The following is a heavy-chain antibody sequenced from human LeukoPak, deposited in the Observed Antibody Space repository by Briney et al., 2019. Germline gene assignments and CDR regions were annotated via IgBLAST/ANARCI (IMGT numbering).Heavy chain of an antibody. CDR2: IYTSGST. J-gene: IGHJ6*03. CDR1: GGSISSGNYS. V-gene: IGHV4-61*02. D-gene: IGHD1-26*01. CDR3: ARDGIVGAYYYYYYMDV. Sequence: SETLSLTCTVSGGSISSGNYSWSWIRQPAGKGLEWVGRIYTSGSTNYNPSLKSRVTISVDTSKNQFSLKLSSVTAADTAVYYCARDGIVGAYYYYYYMDVWGKGTTVTVSS.